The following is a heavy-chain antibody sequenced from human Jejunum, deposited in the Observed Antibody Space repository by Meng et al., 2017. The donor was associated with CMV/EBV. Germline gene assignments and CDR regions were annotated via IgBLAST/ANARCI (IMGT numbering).Heavy chain of an antibody. D-gene: IGHD2-8*02. Sequence: CKASGYTVTDYYLHWVRHAHGQGLEWMGRINPHNGATDYAQKFQGRVTLTRVTSINTAYMELSRLTSDDTAIYYCARDEGTSASSDYWGQGSLVTVSS. V-gene: IGHV1-2*06. CDR2: INPHNGAT. CDR1: GYTVTDYY. CDR3: ARDEGTSASSDY. J-gene: IGHJ4*02.